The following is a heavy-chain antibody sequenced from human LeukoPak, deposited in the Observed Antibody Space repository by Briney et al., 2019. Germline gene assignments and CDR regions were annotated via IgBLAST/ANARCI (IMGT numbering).Heavy chain of an antibody. CDR1: GFTFSSYG. Sequence: GGSLRLSCAASGFTFSSYGMHWVRQAPGKGLEWVAVISYDGSNKYYADSVKGRFTISRDNSKNTLYLQMNSLRAEDTAVYYCAKGQISEYAYQPNFDYWGQGTLVTVSP. CDR3: AKGQISEYAYQPNFDY. J-gene: IGHJ4*02. CDR2: ISYDGSNK. V-gene: IGHV3-30*18. D-gene: IGHD2-2*01.